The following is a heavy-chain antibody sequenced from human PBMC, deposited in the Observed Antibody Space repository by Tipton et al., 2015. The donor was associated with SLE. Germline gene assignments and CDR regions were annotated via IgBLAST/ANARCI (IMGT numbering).Heavy chain of an antibody. Sequence: SLRLSCAASGFTFSSYAMHWVRQAPGKGLEWVAVISYDGSNKYYADSVKGRFTISRDNSKNTLYLQMNSLRAEDTAVYYCARESQRGEKNYFDYCGQGTLVTVSS. CDR3: ARESQRGEKNYFDY. D-gene: IGHD6-25*01. J-gene: IGHJ4*02. CDR2: ISYDGSNK. V-gene: IGHV3-30-3*01. CDR1: GFTFSSYA.